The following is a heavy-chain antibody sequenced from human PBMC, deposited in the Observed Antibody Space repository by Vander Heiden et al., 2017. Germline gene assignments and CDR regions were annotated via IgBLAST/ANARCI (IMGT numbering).Heavy chain of an antibody. CDR1: GFTVSGYN. V-gene: IGHV3-33*01. CDR3: ARDRTFYGAGDDGFDV. CDR2: VWFDGGDK. J-gene: IGHJ3*01. Sequence: QARLVESEGGVVQPRRSLRLSCATSGFTVSGYNMHWVRQAPGKGLEWVAVVWFDGGDKYYGDSVKGRFTISRDNSKNTVFLQIKSLRGEDTAVYYCARDRTFYGAGDDGFDVWGQGTMVSVSS. D-gene: IGHD3-16*01.